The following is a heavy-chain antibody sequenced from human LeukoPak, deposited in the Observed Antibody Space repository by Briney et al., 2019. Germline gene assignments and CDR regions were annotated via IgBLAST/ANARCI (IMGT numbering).Heavy chain of an antibody. V-gene: IGHV4-59*08. Sequence: PSETLSLTCTVSGGSINSYYWSWIRQPPGKGLEWIGYIYYSGSTNYNPSLKSRVTISVDTPKNQFSLKLSSVTAADTAVYFCARHGVGTISYPHFDYWGQGTLVTVSS. CDR3: ARHGVGTISYPHFDY. CDR2: IYYSGST. CDR1: GGSINSYY. D-gene: IGHD3-3*01. J-gene: IGHJ4*02.